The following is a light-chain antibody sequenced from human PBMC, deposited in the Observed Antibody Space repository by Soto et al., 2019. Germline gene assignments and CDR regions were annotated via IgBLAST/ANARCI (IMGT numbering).Light chain of an antibody. J-gene: IGKJ5*01. CDR3: QQYGSSPIT. CDR2: GAS. Sequence: EIVLTQSPGTLSLSPGERATLSCRASQTVSTNYLAWYQQKPGQAPRLLIYGASKRATGIPDRFSGSGSGTDFTLTISRLEPEDAALYYCQQYGSSPITFGQGTRLEIK. CDR1: QTVSTNY. V-gene: IGKV3-20*01.